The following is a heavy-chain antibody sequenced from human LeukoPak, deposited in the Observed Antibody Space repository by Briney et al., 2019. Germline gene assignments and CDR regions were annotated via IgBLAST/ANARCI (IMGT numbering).Heavy chain of an antibody. V-gene: IGHV2-70*11. CDR2: IDWDDDK. CDR3: ARTTYYYDSSGYYRSDAFDI. Sequence: SGPTLVNPTQTLTLTCTFSGFSLSTSGMCVGWIRQPPGKALEWLARIDWDDDKYYSTSLKTRLTISKDTSKNQVVLTMTNMDPVDTATYYCARTTYYYDSSGYYRSDAFDIWGQGTMVTVSS. D-gene: IGHD3-22*01. CDR1: GFSLSTSGMC. J-gene: IGHJ3*02.